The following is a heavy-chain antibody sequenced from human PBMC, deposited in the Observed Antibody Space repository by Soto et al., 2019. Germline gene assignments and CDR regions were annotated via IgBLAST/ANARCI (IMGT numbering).Heavy chain of an antibody. V-gene: IGHV4-31*03. CDR2: IYYTGST. Sequence: PSETLSLTCTVSGGSISSGGYYWSWIRQHPGKGLEWIGYIYYTGSTYYNPSLKSRVTISVDTSKNQFSLKLTSVTAADTAVYYCARDEEVNYADYGGSDHYYGMDVWGQGTPVAVSS. D-gene: IGHD4-17*01. CDR3: ARDEEVNYADYGGSDHYYGMDV. CDR1: GGSISSGGYY. J-gene: IGHJ6*02.